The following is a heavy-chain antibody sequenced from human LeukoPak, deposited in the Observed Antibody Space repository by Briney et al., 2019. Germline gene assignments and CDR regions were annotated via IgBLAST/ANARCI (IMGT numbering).Heavy chain of an antibody. CDR3: ARDLDNWNDVPY. D-gene: IGHD1-20*01. Sequence: GGSLRLSCAASGFTFSSYAMRWVRQAPGKGLEWVAVISYDGSNKYYADSVKGRFTISRDNSKNTLYLQMNSLRAEDTAVYYCARDLDNWNDVPYWGQGTLVTVSS. V-gene: IGHV3-30*01. CDR1: GFTFSSYA. J-gene: IGHJ4*02. CDR2: ISYDGSNK.